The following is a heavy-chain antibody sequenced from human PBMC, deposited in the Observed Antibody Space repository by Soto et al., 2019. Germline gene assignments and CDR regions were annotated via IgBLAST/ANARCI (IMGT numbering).Heavy chain of an antibody. CDR3: ARQPAAYGSGSYYLNYYYYGMDV. CDR1: GGTFSRYTI. J-gene: IGHJ6*02. Sequence: SCKASGGTFSRYTISWIRQPPGKGLEWIGSIYYSGSTYYNPSLKSRVTISVDTSKNQFSLKLSSVTAADTAVYYCARQPAAYGSGSYYLNYYYYGMDVWGQGTTVTVSS. V-gene: IGHV4-39*01. CDR2: IYYSGST. D-gene: IGHD3-10*01.